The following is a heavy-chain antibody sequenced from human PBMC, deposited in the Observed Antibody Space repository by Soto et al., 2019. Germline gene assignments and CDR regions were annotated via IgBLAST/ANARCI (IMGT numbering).Heavy chain of an antibody. CDR1: GFTFGDYA. Sequence: SGFTFGDYALSWVRQAPGKGLEWVGFIRRNAYGGTTDYAASVKGRFTISRDDSKSIAYLQMNSLRTEDTALYYCTRASSLDFDFWGQGTLVTVSS. V-gene: IGHV3-49*04. J-gene: IGHJ4*02. D-gene: IGHD3-16*01. CDR2: IRRNAYGGTT. CDR3: TRASSLDFDF.